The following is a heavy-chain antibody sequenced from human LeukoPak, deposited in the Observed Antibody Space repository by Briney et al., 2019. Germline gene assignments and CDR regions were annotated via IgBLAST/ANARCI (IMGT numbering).Heavy chain of an antibody. CDR3: ARCRGNYGSGSYYFRGYGMDV. J-gene: IGHJ6*02. Sequence: PGGSLRLSCAASGLTFSNYWMSWVRQAPGKGLEWVANIKQDGSEKYYVDSVKGRFTISRDNAKNSLYLQMNSLRVEDTAVYYCARCRGNYGSGSYYFRGYGMDVWGQGTTVTVSS. CDR2: IKQDGSEK. D-gene: IGHD3-10*01. V-gene: IGHV3-7*01. CDR1: GLTFSNYW.